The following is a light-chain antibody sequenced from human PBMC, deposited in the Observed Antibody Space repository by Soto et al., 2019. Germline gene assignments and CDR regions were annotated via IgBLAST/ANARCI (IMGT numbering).Light chain of an antibody. V-gene: IGLV1-44*01. J-gene: IGLJ1*01. CDR3: TGWDDSLDGFV. CDR1: SSNIGRNP. CDR2: NNY. Sequence: QSALTQPPSASGTPGQRVTISCSGSSSNIGRNPVNWYQQLPGTAPKLLIYNNYQRPSGVPDRFSGSKSGTSASLAISGLQSDDEADYYCTGWDDSLDGFVFGTGTKVTVL.